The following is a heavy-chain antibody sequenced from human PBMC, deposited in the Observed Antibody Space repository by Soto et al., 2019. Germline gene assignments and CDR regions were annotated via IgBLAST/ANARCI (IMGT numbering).Heavy chain of an antibody. CDR2: INHSGST. D-gene: IGHD1-26*01. CDR3: AGAGGIVPKRWFDP. J-gene: IGHJ5*02. CDR1: GASFTGYS. V-gene: IGHV4-34*01. Sequence: SETLSPTCPLYGASFTGYSWRWIRHLPRKGLEWIGEINHSGSTNDNPSLKSRVTISVDTSKNQFSLKLSSVTAADTAVYYCAGAGGIVPKRWFDPWGQGTLVTVSS.